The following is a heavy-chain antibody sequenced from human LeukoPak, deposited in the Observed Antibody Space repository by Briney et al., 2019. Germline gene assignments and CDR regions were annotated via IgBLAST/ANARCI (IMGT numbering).Heavy chain of an antibody. CDR2: IYASGKT. CDR1: GDSISRGRYY. V-gene: IGHV4-61*02. Sequence: TSETLSLTCTVSGDSISRGRYYWSWVRQPAGKELEWIGRIYASGKTDYNPYTPSLKSRVAMSLDTSKNQVSLYLTSVTAADTAMYFCARSFSEKFYFESWGQGTLVTVPS. CDR3: ARSFSEKFYFES. D-gene: IGHD1-26*01. J-gene: IGHJ4*02.